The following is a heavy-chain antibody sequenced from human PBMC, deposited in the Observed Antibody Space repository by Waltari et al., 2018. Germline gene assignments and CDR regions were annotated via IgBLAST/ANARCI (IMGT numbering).Heavy chain of an antibody. CDR3: IRYLAGARGH. J-gene: IGHJ4*02. D-gene: IGHD7-27*01. CDR1: GFPFSSNW. Sequence: EVQLVESGGGLVRPGGSLRLSCAASGFPFSSNWMHWVRQVPGKGLLWVVRSNEDGRTTTYADSVKGRFTISRDNAKSTLYLQMNSLRAEDTAVYYCIRYLAGARGHWSQGTLVTVSS. V-gene: IGHV3-74*03. CDR2: SNEDGRTT.